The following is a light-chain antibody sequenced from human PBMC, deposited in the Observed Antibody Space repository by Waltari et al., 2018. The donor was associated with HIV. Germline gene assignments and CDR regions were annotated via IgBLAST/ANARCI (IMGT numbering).Light chain of an antibody. Sequence: EIVLTQSPGTLSLSPGERATLSCRPSQSVNTYLGWYQQKPGQPPRLLMYDVSKRAAGIPARFSGSGSGTDFSLTINNLKPEDSAVYYCQHRVSWPATFGGGTKVQIK. CDR3: QHRVSWPAT. J-gene: IGKJ4*01. V-gene: IGKV3-11*01. CDR1: QSVNTY. CDR2: DVS.